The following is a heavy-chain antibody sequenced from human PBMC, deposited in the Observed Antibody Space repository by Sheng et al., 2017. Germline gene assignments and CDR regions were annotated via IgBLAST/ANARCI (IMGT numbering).Heavy chain of an antibody. D-gene: IGHD3-10*01. CDR3: AREDHTDYGHNGWFDP. CDR2: ISIHNGRT. Sequence: QVHLVQSGAEVKKPGTSVKVSCKASGYPFTNFGISWVRQAPGQGLEWMGWISIHNGRTQYLQRLQGRVTMTTDSSTNTVDMELKSLTSDDTAVYYCAREDHTDYGHNGWFDPWGQGTLVTVSS. J-gene: IGHJ5*02. CDR1: GYPFTNFG. V-gene: IGHV1-18*01.